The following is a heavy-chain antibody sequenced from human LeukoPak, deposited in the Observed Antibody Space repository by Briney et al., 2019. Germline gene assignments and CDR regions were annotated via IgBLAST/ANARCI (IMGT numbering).Heavy chain of an antibody. Sequence: ASVKVSCKASGSTCSSYGSTWVRQATGQRLGWRVEMNANSGNTGYAQKFQCSVTMTRNTSISTAYMELSRLRSEDTAVYYRARVKRSTMVLGGIITLAYWGQGTLVPVSS. CDR3: ARVKRSTMVLGGIITLAY. CDR1: GSTCSSYG. J-gene: IGHJ4*02. V-gene: IGHV1-8*01. D-gene: IGHD3-10*01. CDR2: MNANSGNT.